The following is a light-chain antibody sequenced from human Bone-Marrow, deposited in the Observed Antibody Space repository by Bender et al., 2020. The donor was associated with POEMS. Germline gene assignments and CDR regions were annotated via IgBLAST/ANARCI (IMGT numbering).Light chain of an antibody. CDR2: YDV. CDR3: QVWEDYSLVV. Sequence: SYVLIQPPSVSVAPGGTATISCAGANIGAKTVHWLQQKPGQAPKLVIHYDVDRPSGIPDRFSGSSSGDTATLTITTVDGGDEADYYCQVWEDYSLVVFGGGTKLTVL. J-gene: IGLJ2*01. V-gene: IGLV3-21*01. CDR1: NIGAKT.